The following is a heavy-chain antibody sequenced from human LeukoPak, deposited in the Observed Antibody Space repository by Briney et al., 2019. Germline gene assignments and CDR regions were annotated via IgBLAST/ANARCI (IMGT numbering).Heavy chain of an antibody. CDR3: VRATATTGTSWFDY. D-gene: IGHD6-13*01. Sequence: GASVKVSCKASGYTFTGYYMHWVRQAPGQGLEWMGIVNPSGGITTYAQKFQGRVTMTRDTSTSTVYMELYSLRSEDTAIYYCVRATATTGTSWFDYWGQGTLVTVSS. CDR1: GYTFTGYY. CDR2: VNPSGGIT. V-gene: IGHV1-46*01. J-gene: IGHJ4*02.